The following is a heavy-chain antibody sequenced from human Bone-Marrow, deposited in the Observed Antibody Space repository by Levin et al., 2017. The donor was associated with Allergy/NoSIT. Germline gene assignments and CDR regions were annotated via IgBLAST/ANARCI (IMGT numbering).Heavy chain of an antibody. CDR2: ISTFSGDI. V-gene: IGHV1-18*01. J-gene: IGHJ5*02. D-gene: IGHD2-2*02. Sequence: RASVKVSCKASGYTFNNYGVSWVRQAPGQGLEWMGWISTFSGDIKYAQKFQGRVAMTTDTSTSTAYMDLRSLRSDDTAIYYCARDAKAYCSSSSCYRGTWFDPWGQGTLVTVSS. CDR3: ARDAKAYCSSSSCYRGTWFDP. CDR1: GYTFNNYG.